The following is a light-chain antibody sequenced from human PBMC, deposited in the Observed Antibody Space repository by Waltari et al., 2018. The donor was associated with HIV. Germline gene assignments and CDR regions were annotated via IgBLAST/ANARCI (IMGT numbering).Light chain of an antibody. J-gene: IGLJ3*02. CDR3: QSYDSSLSVWV. V-gene: IGLV1-40*01. Sequence: QSVLTQPPSVSGAPGQRVTISCTGSSSTIGAGYDVHSYQQLPGTAPKLLIYGNSNRPSGVPDRFSGSKSGTSASLAITGLLAEDEADYYCQSYDSSLSVWVFGGGTKLTVL. CDR1: SSTIGAGYD. CDR2: GNS.